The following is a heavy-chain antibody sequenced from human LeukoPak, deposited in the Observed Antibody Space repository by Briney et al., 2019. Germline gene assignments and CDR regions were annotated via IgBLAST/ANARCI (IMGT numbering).Heavy chain of an antibody. CDR3: ARVGGSGSYYTSAVWYYGMYV. V-gene: IGHV3-48*03. J-gene: IGHJ6*04. CDR2: ISSSGSTI. Sequence: QPGGSLRLSCAASGFTFSSYEMNWVRQAPGKGLEWVSYISSSGSTIYYADSVKGRFTISRDNAKNSLYLQMNSLRAEDTAVYYCARVGGSGSYYTSAVWYYGMYVWGKGATVTVSS. D-gene: IGHD3-10*01. CDR1: GFTFSSYE.